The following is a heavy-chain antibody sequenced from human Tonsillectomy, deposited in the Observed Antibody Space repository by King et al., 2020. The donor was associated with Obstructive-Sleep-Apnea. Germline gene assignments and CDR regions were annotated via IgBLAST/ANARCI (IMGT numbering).Heavy chain of an antibody. CDR2: IIPILGIT. Sequence: VQLVQSGAEVKKPGSSVKVSCKASGGTFSSYAIVWVRQAPGQGLEWMGGIIPILGITNYAQKFQGRVTITADKSTSTAYMELSSLRSEDTAVYYCARNGVDPNYSGIDVWGQGTTVTVSS. V-gene: IGHV1-69*09. D-gene: IGHD4-17*01. CDR1: GGTFSSYA. J-gene: IGHJ6*02. CDR3: ARNGVDPNYSGIDV.